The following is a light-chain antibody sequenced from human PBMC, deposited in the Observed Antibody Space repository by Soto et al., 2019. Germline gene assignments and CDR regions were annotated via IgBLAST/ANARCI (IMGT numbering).Light chain of an antibody. Sequence: EVVMTQSPATLSVSPGERVTLSCRASQSVRSNLAWYQQKPGQAPRLLIYETSTRTTGIPARFSGSGSGTEFTLTISSLQSEDFAIYYCQQYNNWITFGQGTRLEMK. J-gene: IGKJ5*01. V-gene: IGKV3-15*01. CDR3: QQYNNWIT. CDR2: ETS. CDR1: QSVRSN.